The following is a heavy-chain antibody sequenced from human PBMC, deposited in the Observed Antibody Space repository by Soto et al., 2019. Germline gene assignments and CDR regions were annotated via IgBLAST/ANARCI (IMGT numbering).Heavy chain of an antibody. Sequence: ASVKVSCKASGYTFTSYYMHWVRQAPGQGLEWMGWINPNSGGTNYAQKFQGWVTMTRDTSISTAYMELSRLRSDDTAVYYCASGSWNYYYYGMDVWGQGTTVTVSS. J-gene: IGHJ6*02. V-gene: IGHV1-2*04. CDR3: ASGSWNYYYYGMDV. CDR1: GYTFTSYY. D-gene: IGHD6-13*01. CDR2: INPNSGGT.